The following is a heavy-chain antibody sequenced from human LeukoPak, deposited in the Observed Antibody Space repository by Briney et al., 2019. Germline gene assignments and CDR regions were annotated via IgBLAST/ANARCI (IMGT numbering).Heavy chain of an antibody. D-gene: IGHD5-24*01. CDR1: GFRFDDYG. CDR2: IGIDSGNT. V-gene: IGHV3-11*06. Sequence: PGGSLRLSCAASGFRFDDYGMSWVRQAPGKGLEWISYIGIDSGNTNYADSVKGRFTISGDKAKNSLYLQMNSLRVEDTAVYYCARDYKYAFDNWGQGTLVTVSS. CDR3: ARDYKYAFDN. J-gene: IGHJ4*02.